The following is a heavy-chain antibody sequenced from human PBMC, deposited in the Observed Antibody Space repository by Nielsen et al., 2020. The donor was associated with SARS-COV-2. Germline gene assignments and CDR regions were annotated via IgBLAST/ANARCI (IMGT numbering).Heavy chain of an antibody. Sequence: SETLSLTCAVYGGSFSGYYWSWIRQPPGKGLEWIGEINHSGRTNYNPSLKSRVTISVDTSKNQFSLKPSSVTAADTAVYYCARSTSTGDVDYWGQGTLVTVSS. J-gene: IGHJ4*02. CDR1: GGSFSGYY. CDR3: ARSTSTGDVDY. V-gene: IGHV4-34*01. D-gene: IGHD7-27*01. CDR2: INHSGRT.